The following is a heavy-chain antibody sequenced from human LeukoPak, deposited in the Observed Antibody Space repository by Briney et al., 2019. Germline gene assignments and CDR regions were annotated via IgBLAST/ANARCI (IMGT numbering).Heavy chain of an antibody. CDR3: ARQANRDFDL. D-gene: IGHD1-14*01. CDR2: IKQDGSEK. Sequence: PGGSLRLSCAASGFTFSVYWMSWVRQAPGKGLEWVANIKQDGSEKYYVDSVKGRFTISRDNAKSSLYLHMSSLRADDTAVYYCARQANRDFDLWGRGNLVSASS. V-gene: IGHV3-7*01. CDR1: GFTFSVYW. J-gene: IGHJ2*01.